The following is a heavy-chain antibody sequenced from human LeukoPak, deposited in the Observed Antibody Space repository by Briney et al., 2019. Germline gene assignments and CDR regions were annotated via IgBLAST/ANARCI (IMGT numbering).Heavy chain of an antibody. J-gene: IGHJ3*02. CDR2: IYSTGST. CDR3: AREPITSGGNDAFDI. D-gene: IGHD3-16*01. Sequence: SETLSLTCIVSGGSISSGAYYWAWIRQPPGKGLEWIGSIYSTGSTYKNPSLKSRVTISIDASKNQFSLKLNSVTAADTAVFYCAREPITSGGNDAFDIWGQGTMVTVSS. V-gene: IGHV4-39*02. CDR1: GGSISSGAYY.